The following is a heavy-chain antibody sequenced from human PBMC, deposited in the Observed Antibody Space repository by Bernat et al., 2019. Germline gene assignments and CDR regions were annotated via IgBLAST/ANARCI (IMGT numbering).Heavy chain of an antibody. V-gene: IGHV4-59*08. CDR3: ATPWRATYYYGSSGYYGWDAFDT. Sequence: QVPLQESGPGLVKPSETLSLTCTVSGGSISGYYWSWVRQPPGKGLEQIGYIYYTGTTTYNPSLKSRVTLSVDTSTNQFSLKLTSVTAADTAVYYCATPWRATYYYGSSGYYGWDAFDTWGQGTMVTVSS. CDR2: IYYTGTT. CDR1: GGSISGYY. D-gene: IGHD3-22*01. J-gene: IGHJ3*02.